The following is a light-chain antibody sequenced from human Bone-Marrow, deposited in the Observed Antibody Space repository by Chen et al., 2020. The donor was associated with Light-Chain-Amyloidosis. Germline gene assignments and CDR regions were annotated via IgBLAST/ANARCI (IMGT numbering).Light chain of an antibody. CDR1: NSNVAIDA. CDR3: SAWDDSVKSWV. Sequence: QSVLTQPPSVSGAPNQRVTISCVGSNSNVAIDAVNWYQQLPGKAPKLLIYYDEMLPSGGSDRFSGSKSGTSASLAIRGRQTEDEADYYGSAWDDSVKSWVFGGGTKLTVL. CDR2: YDE. J-gene: IGLJ3*02. V-gene: IGLV1-36*01.